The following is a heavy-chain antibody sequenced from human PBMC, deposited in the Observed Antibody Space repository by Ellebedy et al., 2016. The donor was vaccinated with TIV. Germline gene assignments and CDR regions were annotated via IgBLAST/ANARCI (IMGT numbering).Heavy chain of an antibody. V-gene: IGHV3-7*01. J-gene: IGHJ4*02. CDR1: GFTFSSNW. Sequence: GESLKISXAASGFTFSSNWMSWVRQAPGKGLEWVANIKQDGTEKYYGDSVKGRFTLSRDNAKNSLYLQMNRLRAEDTAVYYCVREDNTVGRGFNVRGNDYWGQGTLVTVSS. D-gene: IGHD3-10*01. CDR3: VREDNTVGRGFNVRGNDY. CDR2: IKQDGTEK.